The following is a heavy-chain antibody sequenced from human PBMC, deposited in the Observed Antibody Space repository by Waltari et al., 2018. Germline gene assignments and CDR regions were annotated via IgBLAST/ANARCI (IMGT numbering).Heavy chain of an antibody. V-gene: IGHV3-21*01. CDR1: GFTFSSYS. Sequence: EVQLVESGGGLVKPGGSLRLSCAASGFTFSSYSMNWVRQAPGKGLEWVSSISSSSSYIYYADSVKGRVTISRDNAKNSLYLQMNSLRAEDTAVYYCARDHEAWPGTNSFGAFDIWGQGTMVTVSS. D-gene: IGHD1-7*01. CDR2: ISSSSSYI. J-gene: IGHJ3*02. CDR3: ARDHEAWPGTNSFGAFDI.